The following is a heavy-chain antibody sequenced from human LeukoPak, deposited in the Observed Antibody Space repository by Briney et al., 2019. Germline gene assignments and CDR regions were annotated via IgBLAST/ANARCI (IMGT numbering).Heavy chain of an antibody. CDR3: ARGCYDFWSGYLRRFHNWFDP. CDR1: GGSISSSSYY. Sequence: SETLSLTCTVSGGSISSSSYYWGWIRQPPGKGLEWIGSTYYSGSTYYNPSLKSRVTISVDTSKNQFSLKLSSVTAADTAVYYCARGCYDFWSGYLRRFHNWFDPWGQGTLVTVSS. D-gene: IGHD3-3*01. V-gene: IGHV4-39*01. CDR2: TYYSGST. J-gene: IGHJ5*02.